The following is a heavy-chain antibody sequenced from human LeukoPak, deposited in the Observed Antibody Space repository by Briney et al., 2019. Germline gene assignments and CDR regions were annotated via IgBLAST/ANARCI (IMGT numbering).Heavy chain of an antibody. CDR1: GGSISSYY. D-gene: IGHD2-2*02. Sequence: SETLSLTCTVSGGSISSYYWSWIRQPAGKGLEWIGRIYTSGSTNYNPSLKSRVTMSVDTSKNQFSLKLSSVTAADTAVYYCARDSEGYCSSTSCYTPRDYYYYGMDVWGQGTTVTVSS. CDR2: IYTSGST. V-gene: IGHV4-4*07. CDR3: ARDSEGYCSSTSCYTPRDYYYYGMDV. J-gene: IGHJ6*02.